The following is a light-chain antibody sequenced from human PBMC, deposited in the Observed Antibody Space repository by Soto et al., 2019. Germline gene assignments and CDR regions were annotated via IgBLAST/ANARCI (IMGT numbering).Light chain of an antibody. CDR2: AAS. V-gene: IGKV1-39*01. CDR3: QQSYSSPPT. Sequence: DIQMTQAPSSLSASVEDRVIITCRASQSIGNHLNWYHQKPGKAPKLLIFAASSLQSGVPSRFSGSRSGPDFTLTISSLQPEHFAPYYCQQSYSSPPTFGQGHKADI. CDR1: QSIGNH. J-gene: IGKJ1*01.